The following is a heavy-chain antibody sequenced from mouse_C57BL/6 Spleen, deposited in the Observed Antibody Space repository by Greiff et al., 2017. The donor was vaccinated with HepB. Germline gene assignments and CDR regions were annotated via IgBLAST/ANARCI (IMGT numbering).Heavy chain of an antibody. CDR2: IRNKANGYTT. CDR3: ARYKYGSSYEGYWYFDV. Sequence: EVKLVESGGGLVQPGGSLSLSCAASGFTFTDYYMSWVRQPPGKALEWLGFIRNKANGYTTEYSASVKGRFTISRDNSQSILYLQMNALRAEDSATYYCARYKYGSSYEGYWYFDVWGTGTTVTVSS. J-gene: IGHJ1*03. CDR1: GFTFTDYY. D-gene: IGHD1-1*01. V-gene: IGHV7-3*01.